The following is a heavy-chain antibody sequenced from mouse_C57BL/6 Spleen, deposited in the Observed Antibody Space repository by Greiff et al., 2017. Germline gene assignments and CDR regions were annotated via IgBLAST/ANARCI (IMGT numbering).Heavy chain of an antibody. D-gene: IGHD1-1*01. J-gene: IGHJ2*01. CDR2: ISNLAYSI. V-gene: IGHV5-15*04. CDR1: GFTFSDYG. CDR3: ARRGYGSSFDY. Sequence: EVKLVESGGGLVQPGGSLKLSCAASGFTFSDYGMAWVRQAPRKGPEWVAFISNLAYSIYYADTVTGRFTISRENSKNTLYLEMSSLRSEDTAMDYCARRGYGSSFDYWGQDTTLTVSS.